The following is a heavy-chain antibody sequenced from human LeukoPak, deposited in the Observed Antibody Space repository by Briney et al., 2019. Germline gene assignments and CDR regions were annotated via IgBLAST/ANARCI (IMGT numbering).Heavy chain of an antibody. CDR2: INPNSGGT. CDR1: GYTFTGYY. J-gene: IGHJ4*02. Sequence: ASVKVSCKASGYTFTGYYMHWVRQAPGQGLEWMGWINPNSGGTNYAQKFQGRVTMTRDTSISTAYMELSRLRSDDTAVYYCARSGYGDYFLGDYWGRGTLVTVSS. V-gene: IGHV1-2*02. CDR3: ARSGYGDYFLGDY. D-gene: IGHD4-17*01.